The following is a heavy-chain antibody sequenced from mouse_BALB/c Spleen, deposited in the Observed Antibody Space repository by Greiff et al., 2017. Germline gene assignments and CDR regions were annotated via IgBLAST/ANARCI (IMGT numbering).Heavy chain of an antibody. Sequence: DVQLQESGPGLVKPSQSLSLTCTVTGYSITSDYAWNWIRQFPGNKLEWMGYISYSGSTSYNPSLKSRISITRDTSKNQFFLQLNSVTTEDTATYYCARSTGGNSWFAYWGQGTLVTVSA. V-gene: IGHV3-2*02. J-gene: IGHJ3*01. CDR1: GYSITSDYA. CDR2: ISYSGST. D-gene: IGHD2-1*01. CDR3: ARSTGGNSWFAY.